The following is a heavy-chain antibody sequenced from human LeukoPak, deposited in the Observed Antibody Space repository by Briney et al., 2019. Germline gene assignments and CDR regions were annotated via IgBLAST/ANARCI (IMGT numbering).Heavy chain of an antibody. Sequence: GASVKVSCKASGYTFTSYYMHWVRQAPGQGLEWMGIINPSGGSTSYAQKFQGRVTITRDMSTGTAYMELSSLRSEDTAVYYCAASGFGFGELPPYFYYYTDVWGKGTTVTISS. CDR1: GYTFTSYY. V-gene: IGHV1-46*01. J-gene: IGHJ6*03. D-gene: IGHD3-10*01. CDR2: INPSGGST. CDR3: AASGFGFGELPPYFYYYTDV.